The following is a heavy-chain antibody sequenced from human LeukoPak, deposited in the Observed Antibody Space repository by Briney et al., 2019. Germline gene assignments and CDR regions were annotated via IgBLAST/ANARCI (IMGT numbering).Heavy chain of an antibody. CDR2: ISAYNGNT. CDR3: ASLLWGTVTTGDDAFDI. D-gene: IGHD4-17*01. J-gene: IGHJ3*02. V-gene: IGHV1-18*01. Sequence: ASVKVSCKASGYTFTSYGISWVRQAPGQVLEWMGWISAYNGNTNYAQKLQGRVTMTTDTSTSTAYMELRSLRSDDTAVYYCASLLWGTVTTGDDAFDIWGQGTMVTVSS. CDR1: GYTFTSYG.